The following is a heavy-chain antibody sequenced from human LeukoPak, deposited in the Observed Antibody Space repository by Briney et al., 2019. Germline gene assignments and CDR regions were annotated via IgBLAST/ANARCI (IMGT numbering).Heavy chain of an antibody. CDR2: MNPNSGNT. CDR3: ARVGRGSSWYRPQDY. Sequence: GSSVKVSCKASGYTFTSYDINWVRQATGQGLEWMGWMNPNSGNTGYAQKFQGRVTMTRNTSISTAYMELSSLRSEDTAVYYCARVGRGSSWYRPQDYWGQGTLVTVSS. CDR1: GYTFTSYD. D-gene: IGHD6-13*01. J-gene: IGHJ4*02. V-gene: IGHV1-8*01.